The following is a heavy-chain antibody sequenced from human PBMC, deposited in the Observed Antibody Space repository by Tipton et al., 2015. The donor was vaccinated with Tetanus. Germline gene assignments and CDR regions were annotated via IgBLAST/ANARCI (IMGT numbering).Heavy chain of an antibody. Sequence: GLVKPSETLSLTCAVSGASFSGSYWGWIRQHPGKGLEWIGNIHYSGSTFYNPSLKSRVTISVDTSKNQFSLKLNSVTAADTAVYYCAREGAPRAFDIWGQGTMVTVSS. J-gene: IGHJ3*02. CDR2: IHYSGST. CDR1: GASFSGSY. V-gene: IGHV4-31*11. CDR3: AREGAPRAFDI.